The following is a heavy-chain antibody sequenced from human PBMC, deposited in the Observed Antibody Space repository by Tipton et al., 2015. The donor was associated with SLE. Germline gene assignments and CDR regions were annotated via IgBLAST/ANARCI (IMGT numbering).Heavy chain of an antibody. V-gene: IGHV3-48*03. D-gene: IGHD1-26*01. J-gene: IGHJ4*02. CDR2: VTPDGTTT. CDR1: GFTFSRSE. Sequence: GSLRLSCVASGFTFSRSEMMWIRQAPGKGLEYVSLVTPDGTTTYYAASVRGRFTISRDNTKNSLSLQMNSLRVEDTAVYYCGPKPLGYWGQGSLLSVSS. CDR3: GPKPLGY.